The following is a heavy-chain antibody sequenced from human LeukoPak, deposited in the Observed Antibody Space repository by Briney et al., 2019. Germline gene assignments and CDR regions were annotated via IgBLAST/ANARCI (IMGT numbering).Heavy chain of an antibody. CDR2: IYHSGST. V-gene: IGHV4-4*02. D-gene: IGHD3-10*01. Sequence: PSETLSLTCAVSGGSISSSNWWSWVRQPPGKGLEWIGEIYHSGSTNYNPSLKSRVTISVDKSKNQFSLKLRSVTAADTAVYYCARKENVYYYFDYWGQGTLVTVSS. CDR3: ARKENVYYYFDY. J-gene: IGHJ4*02. CDR1: GGSISSSNW.